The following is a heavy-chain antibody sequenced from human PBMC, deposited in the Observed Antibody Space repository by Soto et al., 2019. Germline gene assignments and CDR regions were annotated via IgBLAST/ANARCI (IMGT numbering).Heavy chain of an antibody. CDR1: GGTFSSYA. V-gene: IGHV1-69*01. CDR2: IITIFGTA. Sequence: QVQLVQSGAEVKKPGSSVKVSCKASGGTFSSYAISWVRQAPGQGLEWMGGIITIFGTANYAQKFQGRVTITADESTSTAYMELSSLRSEDTAVYYCARNGFDPYYYDSSGYPKEYYYYGMDVWGQGTTVTVSS. D-gene: IGHD3-22*01. J-gene: IGHJ6*02. CDR3: ARNGFDPYYYDSSGYPKEYYYYGMDV.